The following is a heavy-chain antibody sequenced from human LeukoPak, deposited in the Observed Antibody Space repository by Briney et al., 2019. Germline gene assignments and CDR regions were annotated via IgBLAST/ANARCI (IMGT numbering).Heavy chain of an antibody. CDR2: IGGSDGST. Sequence: GGSLRLSCAASGFTFSSYAMSWVRQAPGKGLEWVSLIGGSDGSTYDADSVKGRFTISRDNAKNSLYLQMNSLRAEDTAVYYCARDSGLTGSTFDYWGQGTLVTVSS. CDR3: ARDSGLTGSTFDY. V-gene: IGHV3-23*01. CDR1: GFTFSSYA. D-gene: IGHD3-9*01. J-gene: IGHJ4*02.